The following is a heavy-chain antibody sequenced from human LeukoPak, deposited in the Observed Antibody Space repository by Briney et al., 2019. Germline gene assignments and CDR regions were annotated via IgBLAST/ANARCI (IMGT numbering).Heavy chain of an antibody. CDR2: ISGSVGGT. D-gene: IGHD2/OR15-2a*01. Sequence: GGSLRLSCAASGFTFSSYAMSWVRQAPGKGLEWVSSISGSVGGTYYADSVKGRFTISRDNSKNTLYLQLNSLRAEDTAVYYCAKDREVYRLFDYWGQGTLVAVSS. CDR3: AKDREVYRLFDY. CDR1: GFTFSSYA. V-gene: IGHV3-23*01. J-gene: IGHJ4*02.